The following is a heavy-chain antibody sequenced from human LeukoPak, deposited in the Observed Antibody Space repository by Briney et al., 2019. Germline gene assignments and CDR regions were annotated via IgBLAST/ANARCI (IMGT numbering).Heavy chain of an antibody. D-gene: IGHD6-6*01. V-gene: IGHV3-11*01. Sequence: GGSLRLSCAASGFTFSDYYMSWIRQAPGKGLEWVSYISSSGSTIYYADSVKGRFTISRDNAKNSLYLQMNSLRAEDMALYYCAKGIAARPSDAFDIWGQGTMVTVSS. CDR1: GFTFSDYY. CDR3: AKGIAARPSDAFDI. J-gene: IGHJ3*02. CDR2: ISSSGSTI.